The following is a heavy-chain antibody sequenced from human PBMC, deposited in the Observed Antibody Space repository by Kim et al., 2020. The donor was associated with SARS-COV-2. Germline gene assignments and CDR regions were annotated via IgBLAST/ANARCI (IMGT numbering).Heavy chain of an antibody. Sequence: SETLSLTCTVSGGSISSSSYYWGWIRQPPGKGLEWIGSIYYSGSTYYNPSLKSRVTISVDTSKNQFSLKLSSVTAADTGVYHCARLSDELRYFDWSPYWFDPWGQGTLVTVSS. D-gene: IGHD3-9*01. CDR3: ARLSDELRYFDWSPYWFDP. CDR2: IYYSGST. J-gene: IGHJ5*02. V-gene: IGHV4-39*01. CDR1: GGSISSSSYY.